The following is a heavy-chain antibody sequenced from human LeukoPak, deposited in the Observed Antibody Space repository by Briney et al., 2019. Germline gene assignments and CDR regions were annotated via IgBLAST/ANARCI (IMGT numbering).Heavy chain of an antibody. J-gene: IGHJ5*02. CDR3: ARAADVVATGVLNWFDP. CDR2: INPSSGGT. D-gene: IGHD5-12*01. Sequence: ASVKVSCKASGYTFTGYYMHWVRQAPGQGLEWMGWINPSSGGTNYARKFQGRVTMTSDTSISTAYMELSRLRSDDTAVYYCARAADVVATGVLNWFDPWGQGTLVTVSS. CDR1: GYTFTGYY. V-gene: IGHV1-2*02.